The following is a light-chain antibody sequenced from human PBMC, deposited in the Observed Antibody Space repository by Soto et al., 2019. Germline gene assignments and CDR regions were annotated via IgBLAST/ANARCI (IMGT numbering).Light chain of an antibody. Sequence: QLVLTQSPSASASLGASVKLTCTLSSGHSSYAIAWHQQQPEQGHRYLMKLNSDGSHSKGDGIPDRFSGSSSGAERYLTISSLQSEDEADYYCQTWGSGTVVFGGGTKLTVL. CDR1: SGHSSYA. CDR2: LNSDGSH. CDR3: QTWGSGTVV. V-gene: IGLV4-69*01. J-gene: IGLJ2*01.